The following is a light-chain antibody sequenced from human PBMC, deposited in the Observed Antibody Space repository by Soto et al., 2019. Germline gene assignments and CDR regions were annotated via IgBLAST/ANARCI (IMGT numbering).Light chain of an antibody. CDR1: SSNIGAGYD. CDR3: QSYDSSLSGWV. J-gene: IGLJ3*02. V-gene: IGLV1-40*01. CDR2: GNS. Sequence: QPVLTQPPSVSGAPGQRVPISCTGGSSNIGAGYDVHWYQQLPGTAPKLLIYGNSNRPSGVPDRFSGSKSGTSASLAITGLQAEDEADYYCQSYDSSLSGWVFGGGTKVTVL.